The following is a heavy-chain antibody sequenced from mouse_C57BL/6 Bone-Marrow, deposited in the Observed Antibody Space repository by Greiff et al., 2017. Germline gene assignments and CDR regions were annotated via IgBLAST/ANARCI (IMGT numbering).Heavy chain of an antibody. Sequence: EVQLQESGGDLVKPGGSLKLSCAASGFTFSSYGMSWVRQTPDKRLEWVATISSGGSYTYYPDSVKGRFTISRDNAKNTLYLQMSSLKSEDTAMYYGARQRGCDSNYFDYWGQGTTLTVSS. CDR2: ISSGGSYT. D-gene: IGHD2-5*01. J-gene: IGHJ2*01. CDR1: GFTFSSYG. V-gene: IGHV5-6*01. CDR3: ARQRGCDSNYFDY.